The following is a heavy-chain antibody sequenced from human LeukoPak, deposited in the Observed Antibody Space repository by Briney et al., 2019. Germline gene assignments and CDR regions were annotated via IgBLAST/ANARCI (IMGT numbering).Heavy chain of an antibody. CDR2: IYYSGST. Sequence: KSSQTLSLTCTVSGGSISSGGYYWSWIRQHPGKGLEWIGYIYYSGSTYYNPSLKSRVTISVDTSKNQFSLKLSSVTAADTAVYYCARAQTYYYDSSGYYYWFDPWGQGTLVTVSS. CDR1: GGSISSGGYY. D-gene: IGHD3-22*01. V-gene: IGHV4-31*03. CDR3: ARAQTYYYDSSGYYYWFDP. J-gene: IGHJ5*02.